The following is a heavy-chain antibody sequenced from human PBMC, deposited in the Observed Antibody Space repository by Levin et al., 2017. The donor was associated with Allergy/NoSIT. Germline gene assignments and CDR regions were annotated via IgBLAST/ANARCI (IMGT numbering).Heavy chain of an antibody. J-gene: IGHJ5*02. CDR2: MHRTGDT. Sequence: SETLSLTCAVSGVSMNSGNYYWTWIRQAPGRGLEWIGYMHRTGDTKYNPSLKSRVSVSVDTSKSSFPLKIISVTAADTAVYYCTRGGLVEGTGGGGYHWFDPWGQGIMVTVSS. CDR3: TRGGLVEGTGGGGYHWFDP. V-gene: IGHV4-61*03. D-gene: IGHD3-16*01. CDR1: GVSMNSGNYY.